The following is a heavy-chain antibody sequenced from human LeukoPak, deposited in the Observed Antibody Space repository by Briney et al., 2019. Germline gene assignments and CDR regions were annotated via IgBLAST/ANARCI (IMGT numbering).Heavy chain of an antibody. Sequence: GGSLRLSCAASGFTFSSYDMHWVRQATGKGLEWVSAIGTAGDTYYPGSVKGRFTISRDNSKNTLYLQMNSLRAEDTAVYYCAKMVRGSNYFDYWGQGTLVTVSS. CDR3: AKMVRGSNYFDY. V-gene: IGHV3-13*01. CDR2: IGTAGDT. CDR1: GFTFSSYD. D-gene: IGHD3-10*01. J-gene: IGHJ4*02.